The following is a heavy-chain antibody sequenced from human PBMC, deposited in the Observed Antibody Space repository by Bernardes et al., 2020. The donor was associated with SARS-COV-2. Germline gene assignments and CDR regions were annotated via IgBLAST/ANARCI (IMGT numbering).Heavy chain of an antibody. CDR2: INHSGST. V-gene: IGHV4-34*01. CDR1: GGSFSGYY. D-gene: IGHD3-3*01. CDR3: ATQNRRFTPFWSGPRYYYYYGMDV. J-gene: IGHJ6*02. Sequence: SETLSLTCAVYGGSFSGYYWSWIRQPPGKGLEWIGEINHSGSTNYNPSLKSRVTISVDTSKNQFSLKLSSVTAADTAVYYCATQNRRFTPFWSGPRYYYYYGMDVWGQGTTVTVSS.